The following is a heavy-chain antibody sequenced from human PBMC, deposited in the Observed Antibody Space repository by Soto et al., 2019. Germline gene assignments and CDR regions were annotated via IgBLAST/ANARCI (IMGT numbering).Heavy chain of an antibody. V-gene: IGHV3-23*01. Sequence: GGSLRLSCAASGFTFSSYAMSWVRQAPGKGLEWVSAISGSGGSTYYADSVKGRFTISRDNSKNTLYLQMNSLRAEDTAVYYCAKDSYYDSSGYYYDDAFDIWGQGTMVTV. CDR1: GFTFSSYA. J-gene: IGHJ3*02. CDR3: AKDSYYDSSGYYYDDAFDI. D-gene: IGHD3-22*01. CDR2: ISGSGGST.